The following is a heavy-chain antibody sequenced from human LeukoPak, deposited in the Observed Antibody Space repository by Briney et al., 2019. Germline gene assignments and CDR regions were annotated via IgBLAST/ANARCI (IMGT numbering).Heavy chain of an antibody. J-gene: IGHJ3*02. Sequence: SETLSLTCTVSGGSISSSSYYWSWIRQPPGKGLEWIGYIYYSGSTNYNPSLKSRVTISVDTSKNQFSLKLSSVTAADTAVYYCARGEDAFDIWGQGTMVTVSS. D-gene: IGHD1-26*01. V-gene: IGHV4-61*01. CDR2: IYYSGST. CDR1: GGSISSSSYY. CDR3: ARGEDAFDI.